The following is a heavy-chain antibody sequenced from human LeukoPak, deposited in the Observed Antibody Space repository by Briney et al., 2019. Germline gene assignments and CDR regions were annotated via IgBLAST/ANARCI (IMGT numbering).Heavy chain of an antibody. V-gene: IGHV4-34*01. Sequence: SETLSLTCAVYGGSFSGCYWSWIRQPPGKGLEWIGEINHSGSTNYNPSLKSRVTISVDTSKNQFSLKLSSVTAADMAVYYCATIPPSSGWYEVDYWGQGTLVTVSS. CDR1: GGSFSGCY. D-gene: IGHD6-19*01. J-gene: IGHJ4*02. CDR2: INHSGST. CDR3: ATIPPSSGWYEVDY.